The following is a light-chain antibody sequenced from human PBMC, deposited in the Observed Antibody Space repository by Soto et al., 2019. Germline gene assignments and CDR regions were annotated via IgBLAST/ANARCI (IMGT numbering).Light chain of an antibody. CDR1: QSVSSY. J-gene: IGKJ1*01. V-gene: IGKV3-11*01. CDR2: DAS. CDR3: QQRSHWPPT. Sequence: EIVLTQSPATLSLSPGERATLSCRASQSVSSYLAWYQQKPGQAPRLLIYDASNRATGIPAMFSGSGSGTDFRLTISSLEPEDFAVYYCQQRSHWPPTFGQGTKVEIK.